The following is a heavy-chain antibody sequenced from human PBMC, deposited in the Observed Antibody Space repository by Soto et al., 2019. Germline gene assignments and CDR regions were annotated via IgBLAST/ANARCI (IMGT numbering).Heavy chain of an antibody. Sequence: SETLSLTCPVSGGSITGYYWNWIRQPPGKGLEWIGCIYFTGAANYHPSLKSRVTMSVDTSKNQFSLKLSSVTAADTAVYYCARGRWYSSSSYWGQGTLVTVSS. V-gene: IGHV4-59*08. CDR1: GGSITGYY. CDR2: IYFTGAA. J-gene: IGHJ4*02. D-gene: IGHD6-6*01. CDR3: ARGRWYSSSSY.